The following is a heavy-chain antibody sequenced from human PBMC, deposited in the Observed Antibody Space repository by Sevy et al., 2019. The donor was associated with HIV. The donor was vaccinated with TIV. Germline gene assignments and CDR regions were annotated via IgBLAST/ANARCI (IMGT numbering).Heavy chain of an antibody. CDR2: ISSSGSTI. CDR3: ARDRLRITMVRGVLFDY. Sequence: GGSLRLSCAASGFTFSDYYMSWIRQAPGKGLEWVSYISSSGSTIYYADSVKGRFTISRDNAKNSLYLQMNSLRAEDTAVYYCARDRLRITMVRGVLFDYWGQGTLVTVSS. CDR1: GFTFSDYY. V-gene: IGHV3-11*01. D-gene: IGHD3-10*01. J-gene: IGHJ4*02.